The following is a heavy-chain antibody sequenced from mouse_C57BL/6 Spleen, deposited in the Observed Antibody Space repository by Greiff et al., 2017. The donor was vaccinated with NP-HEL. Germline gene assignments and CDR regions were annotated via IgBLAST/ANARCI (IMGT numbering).Heavy chain of an antibody. CDR2: IHPKSGST. Sequence: QVQLQQSGAELVKPGASVKLSCKASGYTFTSYWMHWVKQRPGQGLEWIAMIHPKSGSTYYNEKFKSKATLTVDKSSSTAYMQLSSLTSEDSAVYYCARRAGYGNCAMDYWGKGTSVTVSS. V-gene: IGHV1-64*01. J-gene: IGHJ4*01. D-gene: IGHD2-1*01. CDR1: GYTFTSYW. CDR3: ARRAGYGNCAMDY.